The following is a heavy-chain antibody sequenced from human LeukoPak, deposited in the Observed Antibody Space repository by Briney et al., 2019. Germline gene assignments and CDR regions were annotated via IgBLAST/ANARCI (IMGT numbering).Heavy chain of an antibody. CDR2: ISSSSSTI. D-gene: IGHD3-10*01. Sequence: GGSLRLSCAASGFTFSSYSMNWVRQAPGKGLEWVSYISSSSSTIYYADSVKGRFTISRDNAKNSLYLQMNSLRDEDTAVYYCARDWDGSGSYYFDYWGQGTLDTVSS. V-gene: IGHV3-48*02. CDR1: GFTFSSYS. CDR3: ARDWDGSGSYYFDY. J-gene: IGHJ4*02.